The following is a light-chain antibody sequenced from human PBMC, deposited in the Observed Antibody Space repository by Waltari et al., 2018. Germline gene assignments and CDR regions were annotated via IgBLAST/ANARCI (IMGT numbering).Light chain of an antibody. CDR1: SSDVGSTNL. Sequence: QSALTQPASVSGSPGQSITIPCTGTSSDVGSTNLVSWYQQPPGKAPKLMIYEGSKRPSGVSNRFSGSKSGNTASLTISGLQAEDEADYYCCSYAGSSTYVFGTGTKVTVL. V-gene: IGLV2-23*01. CDR2: EGS. J-gene: IGLJ1*01. CDR3: CSYAGSSTYV.